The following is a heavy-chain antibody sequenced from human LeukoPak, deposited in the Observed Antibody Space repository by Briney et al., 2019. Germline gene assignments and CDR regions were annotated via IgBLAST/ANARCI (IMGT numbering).Heavy chain of an antibody. Sequence: GESLKISCKGSGYSFTSYWIGWVRQMPGKGLEWMGIIYPGDSDTRYSPSFQGQVTISVDKSISTAYLQWSSLKASDTAMYYCARGDYYGSGDLYYYYYGMDVWGQGTTVTVSS. CDR3: ARGDYYGSGDLYYYYYGMDV. V-gene: IGHV5-51*01. J-gene: IGHJ6*02. CDR2: IYPGDSDT. D-gene: IGHD3-10*01. CDR1: GYSFTSYW.